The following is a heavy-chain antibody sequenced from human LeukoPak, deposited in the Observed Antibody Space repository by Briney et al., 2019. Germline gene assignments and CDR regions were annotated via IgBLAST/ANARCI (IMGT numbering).Heavy chain of an antibody. CDR1: GGSMSDYY. D-gene: IGHD3-22*01. Sequence: PSETLSLTCTVSGGSMSDYYWSFIRQPAGKGLEWIGRIHTSGTTYFNPSLKSRVTISVDTSKNQFSLKLSSVTAADTAVYHCARGRGYYYDSSGYFGYYYYGMDVWGQGTTVTVSS. V-gene: IGHV4-4*07. CDR2: IHTSGTT. J-gene: IGHJ6*02. CDR3: ARGRGYYYDSSGYFGYYYYGMDV.